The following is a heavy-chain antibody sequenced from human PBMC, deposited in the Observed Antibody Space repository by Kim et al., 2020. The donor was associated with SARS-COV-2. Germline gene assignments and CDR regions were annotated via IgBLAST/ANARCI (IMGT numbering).Heavy chain of an antibody. CDR3: ARGKEGITGTRPRYYYYYGMDV. J-gene: IGHJ6*02. CDR2: ISSSGSTI. CDR1: GFTFSDYY. Sequence: GGSLRLSCAASGFTFSDYYMSWIRQAPGKGLEWVSYISSSGSTIYYADSVKGRFTISRDNAKNSLYLQMNSLRAEDTAVYYCARGKEGITGTRPRYYYYYGMDVWGQGTTVTVSS. V-gene: IGHV3-11*01. D-gene: IGHD1-7*01.